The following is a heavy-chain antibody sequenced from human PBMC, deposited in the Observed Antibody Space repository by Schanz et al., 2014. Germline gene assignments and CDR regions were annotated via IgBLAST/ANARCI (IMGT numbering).Heavy chain of an antibody. J-gene: IGHJ4*02. CDR1: GYTFTSYA. CDR2: INTNTGNP. Sequence: QVQLVQSGSELKKPGASVKVSCKASGYTFTSYAMNWVRQAPGQGLEWVGWINTNTGNPTYAQGFTGRFVFSLDTSVSPAYLQISRLKAEDTAAYYCTTETIAMAGTFSIWGQGTLVTVSS. V-gene: IGHV7-4-1*02. CDR3: TTETIAMAGTFSI. D-gene: IGHD6-19*01.